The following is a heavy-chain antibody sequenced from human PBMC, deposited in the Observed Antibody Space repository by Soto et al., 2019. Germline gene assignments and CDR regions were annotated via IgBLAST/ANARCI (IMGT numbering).Heavy chain of an antibody. CDR3: ARDRMYF. CDR2: ISYDGSNK. CDR1: GFTFSSYA. Sequence: GGSLRLSCAASGFTFSSYAMHWVRQAPGKGLEWVAVISYDGSNKYYADSVKGRFTISRDNSKNTLYLQMNSLRAEDTAVYYCARDRMYFWGQGSTVPVSS. V-gene: IGHV3-30-3*01. J-gene: IGHJ6*02.